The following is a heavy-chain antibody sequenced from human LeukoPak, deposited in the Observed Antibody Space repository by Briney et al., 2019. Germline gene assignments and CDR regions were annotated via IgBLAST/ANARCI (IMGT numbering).Heavy chain of an antibody. CDR1: GFTFDDYA. Sequence: GGSLRLSCAASGFTFDDYAMHWVRQAPGKGLEWVSGISWNSGSIGYADSVKGRFTISRDNAKNSLYLQMNSLRAEDTALYYCAKAYVNYFDYWGQGTLVTVSS. D-gene: IGHD3-10*02. J-gene: IGHJ4*02. CDR2: ISWNSGSI. V-gene: IGHV3-9*01. CDR3: AKAYVNYFDY.